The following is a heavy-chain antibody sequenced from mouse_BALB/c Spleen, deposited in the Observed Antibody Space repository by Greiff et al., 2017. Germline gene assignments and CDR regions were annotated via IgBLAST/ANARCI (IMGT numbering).Heavy chain of an antibody. V-gene: IGHV5-6-3*01. Sequence: DVHLVESGGGLVQPGGSLKLSCAASGFTFSSYGMSWVRQTPDKRLELVATINSNGGSTYYPDSVKGRFTISRDNAKNTLYLQMSSLKSEDTAMYYCARDEIYDGNLCDMDYWGEGTTVTVSS. D-gene: IGHD2-3*01. CDR3: ARDEIYDGNLCDMDY. CDR2: INSNGGST. CDR1: GFTFSSYG. J-gene: IGHJ4*01.